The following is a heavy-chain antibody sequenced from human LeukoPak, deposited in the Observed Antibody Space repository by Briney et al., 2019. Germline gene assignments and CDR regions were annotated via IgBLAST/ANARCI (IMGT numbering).Heavy chain of an antibody. CDR2: INHSGST. CDR3: ARRDGYPLYYFDY. Sequence: KPSETLSLTCAVYGGSFSGYYWSWIRQPPGKGLEWIGEINHSGSTYYNPSLKSRVTISVDTSKNQFSLKLSSVTAADTAVYYCARRDGYPLYYFDYWGQGTLVTVSS. D-gene: IGHD5-24*01. V-gene: IGHV4-34*01. CDR1: GGSFSGYY. J-gene: IGHJ4*02.